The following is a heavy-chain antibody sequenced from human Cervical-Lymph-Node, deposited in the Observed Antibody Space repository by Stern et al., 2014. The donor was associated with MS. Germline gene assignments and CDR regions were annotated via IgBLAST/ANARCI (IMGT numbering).Heavy chain of an antibody. V-gene: IGHV1-69*01. Sequence: QEQLVQSGAEVKKPGSSVKVSCKASGGTFGSYAFSWVRQAPGQGLEWMGGIMPALDITRYAQKFQGRVTIIADESTLTVHMELRSLTSEDTAVYYCARGPASQSGSSTWFDPWGQGTLVTVSS. CDR1: GGTFGSYA. D-gene: IGHD3-10*01. CDR3: ARGPASQSGSSTWFDP. J-gene: IGHJ5*02. CDR2: IMPALDIT.